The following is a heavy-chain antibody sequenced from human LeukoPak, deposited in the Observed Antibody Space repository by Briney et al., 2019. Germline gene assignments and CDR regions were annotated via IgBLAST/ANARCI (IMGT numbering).Heavy chain of an antibody. V-gene: IGHV1-18*01. D-gene: IGHD3-10*01. Sequence: ASVKVSCKASGYTFTSYGISWVRQAPGQGLEWMGWISAYNGNTNYAQKLQGRVTMTTDTSTSTAYMELRSLRSDDTAMYYCARDQEKRWFGVNFDYWGQGTLVTVSS. CDR3: ARDQEKRWFGVNFDY. J-gene: IGHJ4*02. CDR1: GYTFTSYG. CDR2: ISAYNGNT.